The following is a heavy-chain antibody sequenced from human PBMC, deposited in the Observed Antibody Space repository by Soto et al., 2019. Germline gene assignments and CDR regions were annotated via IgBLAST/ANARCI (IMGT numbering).Heavy chain of an antibody. CDR3: ARDTVDGTNGVGVFGY. V-gene: IGHV1-69*06. CDR1: GGTFSSYA. CDR2: IIPIFGTA. D-gene: IGHD2-8*01. Sequence: SVKVSFKASGGTFSSYAISWLRQAPGQGLEWMGGIIPIFGTANYAQKFQGRVTITADKSTSTAYMELSSLRSEDTAVYYCARDTVDGTNGVGVFGYWGQGTLGPVSP. J-gene: IGHJ4*02.